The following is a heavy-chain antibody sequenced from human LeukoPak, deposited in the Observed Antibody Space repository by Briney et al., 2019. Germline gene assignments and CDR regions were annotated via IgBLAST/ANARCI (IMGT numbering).Heavy chain of an antibody. CDR1: GFTFSSYE. D-gene: IGHD5-18*01. J-gene: IGHJ4*02. CDR3: ARDRGLNSYGLDY. V-gene: IGHV3-48*03. CDR2: ISSSGTTK. Sequence: PGGSLRLPCAASGFTFSSYEMNWVRQAPGKGLEWVSYISSSGTTKYYADSVEGRFTISRDNVKNSLYLQMNSLRAEDTAVYYCARDRGLNSYGLDYWGQGTLVTVSS.